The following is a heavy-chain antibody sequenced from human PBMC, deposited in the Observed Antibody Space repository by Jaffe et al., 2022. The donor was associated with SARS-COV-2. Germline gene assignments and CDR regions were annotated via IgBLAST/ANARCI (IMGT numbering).Heavy chain of an antibody. J-gene: IGHJ4*02. Sequence: EVQLVESGGGLVKPGGSLRLSCAASGFTFNNAWMSWVRQAPGKGLEWVGRIKSKSDGGTTDYAAPVKGRFTISRDDSKNTLYLQLNSLKTEDTALYYCTTNTVVVTASDYWGQGTLVTVSS. D-gene: IGHD2-21*02. CDR1: GFTFNNAW. V-gene: IGHV3-15*01. CDR3: TTNTVVVTASDY. CDR2: IKSKSDGGTT.